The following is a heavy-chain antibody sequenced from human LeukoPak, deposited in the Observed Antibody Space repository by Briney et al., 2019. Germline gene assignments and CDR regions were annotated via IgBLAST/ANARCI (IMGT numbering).Heavy chain of an antibody. D-gene: IGHD2-15*01. CDR1: GGSFSGYY. J-gene: IGHJ4*02. CDR3: ARGGDIVVVVAATGAFDI. CDR2: INHSGST. Sequence: SETLSLTCAVYGGSFSGYYWSWIRQPPGKGLEWIGEINHSGSTNYNPSLKSRVTISVDTSKNQFSLKLSSVTAADTAVYYCARGGDIVVVVAATGAFDIWGQGTLVTVSS. V-gene: IGHV4-34*01.